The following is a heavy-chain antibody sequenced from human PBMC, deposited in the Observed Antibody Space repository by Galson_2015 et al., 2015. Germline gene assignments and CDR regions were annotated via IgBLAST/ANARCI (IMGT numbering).Heavy chain of an antibody. V-gene: IGHV4-39*07. CDR1: GGSISSSSYY. CDR3: ARYSSGWFDP. J-gene: IGHJ5*02. Sequence: SETLSLTCTVSGGSISSSSYYWGWIRQPPGKGLEWIGSIYYSGSTYYNPSLKSRVTISVDTSKNQFSLKLSSVTAADTAVYYCARYSSGWFDPWGQGTLVTVSS. D-gene: IGHD6-19*01. CDR2: IYYSGST.